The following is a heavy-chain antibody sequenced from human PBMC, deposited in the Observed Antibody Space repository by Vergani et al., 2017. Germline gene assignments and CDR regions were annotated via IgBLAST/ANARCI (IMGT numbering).Heavy chain of an antibody. CDR1: GFTFSSYG. D-gene: IGHD3-10*01. CDR2: ISGSGGST. CDR3: AKDQFQMLRGVIDY. J-gene: IGHJ4*01. Sequence: VQLVESGGGVVQPGRSLRLSCAASGFTFSSYGMHWVRQAPGKGLEWVSAISGSGGSTYYADSVQGRFTISRENSKSTLYLQMNSLRADDTAVYSCAKDQFQMLRGVIDYWGHGTLVTVSA. V-gene: IGHV3-23*04.